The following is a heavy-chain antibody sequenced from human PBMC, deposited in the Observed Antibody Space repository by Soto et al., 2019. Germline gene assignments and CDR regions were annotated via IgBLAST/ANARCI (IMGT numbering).Heavy chain of an antibody. Sequence: QVQLVQSGAEVKKPGSSVKVSCKASGGTFSSYAISWVRQAPGQGLEWMGGIIPIFGTANYAQKFQGRVTITADESTRTAYMALSSLRSEVTAVYFCASPPILAPIVNYYSGMDVWGQGTTVTVSS. CDR1: GGTFSSYA. V-gene: IGHV1-69*12. J-gene: IGHJ6*02. CDR3: ASPPILAPIVNYYSGMDV. D-gene: IGHD5-12*01. CDR2: IIPIFGTA.